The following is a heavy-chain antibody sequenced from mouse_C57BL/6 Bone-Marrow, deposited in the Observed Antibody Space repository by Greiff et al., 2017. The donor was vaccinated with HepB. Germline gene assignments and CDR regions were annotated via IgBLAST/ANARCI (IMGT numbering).Heavy chain of an antibody. Sequence: VQLKESGGGLVQPGGSMKLSCAASGFTFSDAWMDWVRQSPEKGLEWVAEIRNKANNHATYYAESVKGRFTISRDDSKSSVYLQMNSLRAEDTGIYYCTPLITTVVEYFDVWGTGTTVTVSS. CDR1: GFTFSDAW. CDR3: TPLITTVVEYFDV. D-gene: IGHD1-1*01. CDR2: IRNKANNHAT. V-gene: IGHV6-6*01. J-gene: IGHJ1*03.